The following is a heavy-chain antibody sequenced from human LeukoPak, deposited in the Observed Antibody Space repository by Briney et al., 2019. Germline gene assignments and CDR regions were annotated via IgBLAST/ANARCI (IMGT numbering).Heavy chain of an antibody. V-gene: IGHV3-23*01. J-gene: IGHJ6*02. D-gene: IGHD1-26*01. CDR1: GFSCRIYV. CDR2: INDGGSST. CDR3: ARRGAEQGNGLDV. Sequence: GGSLRLSCVCSGFSCRIYVMTWVRQAPGKGLEWVSTINDGGSSTWYADSVKGRFTMSRDNSKTTVSPQMESLRAEDTAIYYCARRGAEQGNGLDVWGQGTTVAVSS.